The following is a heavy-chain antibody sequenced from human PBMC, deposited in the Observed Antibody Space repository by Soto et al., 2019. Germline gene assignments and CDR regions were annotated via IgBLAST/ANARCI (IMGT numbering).Heavy chain of an antibody. D-gene: IGHD6-13*01. J-gene: IGHJ4*02. CDR3: ASYPRPGAAAGTRPTTFDY. CDR2: IYYSGST. V-gene: IGHV4-31*03. Sequence: QVQLQESGPGLVKPSQTLSLPCTVSGGSISSGGYYWSWIRPHPGKGLGWIGYIYYSGSTYYNPSLKSRVTISVDTSKNQFSLKLSSVTAADTAVYYCASYPRPGAAAGTRPTTFDYWGQGTLVTVSS. CDR1: GGSISSGGYY.